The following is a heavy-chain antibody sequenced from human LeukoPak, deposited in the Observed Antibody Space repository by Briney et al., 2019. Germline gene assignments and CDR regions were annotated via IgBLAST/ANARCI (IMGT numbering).Heavy chain of an antibody. CDR1: GFTFSSYS. J-gene: IGHJ6*03. CDR2: ISSSSSYI. CDR3: ASRYYGSGYFYYYYYMDV. D-gene: IGHD3-10*01. Sequence: PGGSLRLSCAASGFTFSSYSMNWVRQAPGKGLEWVSSISSSSSYIYYADSVKGRFTISRDNAKNSLYLQMNSLRSEDTAVYYCASRYYGSGYFYYYYYMDVWGKGTTVTVSS. V-gene: IGHV3-21*04.